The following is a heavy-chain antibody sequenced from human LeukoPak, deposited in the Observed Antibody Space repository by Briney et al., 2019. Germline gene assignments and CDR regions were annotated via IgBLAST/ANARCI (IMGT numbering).Heavy chain of an antibody. V-gene: IGHV3-43*02. CDR1: GFTFDDHV. CDR2: ITVDGRTT. Sequence: TGGSLRLSCAASGFTFDDHVMHWVRQAPGKGLEWVSLITVDGRTTYYADSVKGRFTISRDNRKNSLYLQMNGLRPEDTALYYCAKAVWWLLPDYWGQGSLVTVSS. J-gene: IGHJ4*02. CDR3: AKAVWWLLPDY. D-gene: IGHD2-15*01.